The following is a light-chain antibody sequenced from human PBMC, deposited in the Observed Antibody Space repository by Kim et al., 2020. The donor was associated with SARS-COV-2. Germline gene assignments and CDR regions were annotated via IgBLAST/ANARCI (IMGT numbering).Light chain of an antibody. J-gene: IGKJ2*01. Sequence: SPGEGVPLSYRASQNIGDNLVWYQQKPGQAPRLLVYRASIRATGIPARFSGRGSGTEFILTISSLQSEDFAVYYCLQYNDRPPFTFGQGTKLEI. CDR2: RAS. CDR3: LQYNDRPPFT. CDR1: QNIGDN. V-gene: IGKV3-15*01.